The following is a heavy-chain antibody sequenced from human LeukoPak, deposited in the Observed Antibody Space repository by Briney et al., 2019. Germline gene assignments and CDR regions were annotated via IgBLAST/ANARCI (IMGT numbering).Heavy chain of an antibody. J-gene: IGHJ4*02. D-gene: IGHD4-23*01. Sequence: HPGGSLRLSCAASGFTFSSYAMSWVRLTPGRGLEWVSVVSTGGDNTYYTDSVKGRFTISRDNSKNTFYLQMNSLRAEDTAIYYCARDRSLNGGNSNGYFDSWGQGTLVTVSS. CDR2: VSTGGDNT. CDR1: GFTFSSYA. V-gene: IGHV3-23*01. CDR3: ARDRSLNGGNSNGYFDS.